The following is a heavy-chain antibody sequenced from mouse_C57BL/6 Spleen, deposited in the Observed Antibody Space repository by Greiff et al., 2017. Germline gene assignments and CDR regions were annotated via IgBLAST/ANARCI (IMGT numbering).Heavy chain of an antibody. CDR3: ARHESNRYAMDY. Sequence: EVMLVESGGDLVKPGGSLKLSCAASGFTFSSYGMSWVRQTPDKRLEWVATISSGGSYTYYPDSVKGRFTISRDNAKNTLYLQMSSLKSEDTAMYYCARHESNRYAMDYWGQGTSVTVSS. J-gene: IGHJ4*01. CDR1: GFTFSSYG. CDR2: ISSGGSYT. V-gene: IGHV5-6*01. D-gene: IGHD2-5*01.